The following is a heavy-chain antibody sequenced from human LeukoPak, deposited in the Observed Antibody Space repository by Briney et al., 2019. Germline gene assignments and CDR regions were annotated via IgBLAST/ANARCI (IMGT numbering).Heavy chain of an antibody. CDR3: ARGRWVNTVTDWFDP. J-gene: IGHJ5*02. V-gene: IGHV3-23*01. CDR1: GFTFSSYA. Sequence: GGSLRLSCAASGFTFSSYAMSWVRQAPGKGLEWVSAISGSGGSTYYADSVKGRFTISRDNSKNTLYLQMNSLRAEDTAVYYCARGRWVNTVTDWFDPWGQGSLVTVSS. CDR2: ISGSGGST. D-gene: IGHD4-17*01.